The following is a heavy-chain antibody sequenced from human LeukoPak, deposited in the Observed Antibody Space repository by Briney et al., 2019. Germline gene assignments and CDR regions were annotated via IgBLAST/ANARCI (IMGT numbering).Heavy chain of an antibody. J-gene: IGHJ4*02. V-gene: IGHV3-30-3*01. CDR1: GFTFSSYA. Sequence: GGSLRLSCAASGFTFSSYAMHWVRQAPGKGLEWVAVISYDGSNKYYADSVKGRFTISRDNSKNTLYLQMNSLRAEDTAVYYCARDRAGYSGYDFFREPDYWGQGTLVTVSS. D-gene: IGHD5-12*01. CDR2: ISYDGSNK. CDR3: ARDRAGYSGYDFFREPDY.